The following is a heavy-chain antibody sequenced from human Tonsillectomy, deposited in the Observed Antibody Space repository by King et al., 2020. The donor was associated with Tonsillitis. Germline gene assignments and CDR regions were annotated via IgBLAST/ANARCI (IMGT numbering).Heavy chain of an antibody. J-gene: IGHJ4*02. CDR2: ISYDGTNK. CDR3: TRGTPAMVPYFAY. D-gene: IGHD5-18*01. Sequence: VQLVESGGGVVQPGRSLRLSCAASGFTFSSYAIHWVRQAPGKGLEWVAVISYDGTNKYYADSVKGRITISRDNSRNTLYLQMNSLRADDPAVYYCTRGTPAMVPYFAYWGQGTLVTV. CDR1: GFTFSSYA. V-gene: IGHV3-30-3*01.